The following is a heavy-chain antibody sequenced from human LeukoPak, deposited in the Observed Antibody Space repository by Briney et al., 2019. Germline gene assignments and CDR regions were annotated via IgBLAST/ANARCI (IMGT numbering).Heavy chain of an antibody. Sequence: PGGSLRLSCAASGFTFRSYAMHWVRQAPGKGLEWVAAISFDGNNEYYADSVKGRFTISRDNSKNTLYLQMNSLRAEDTAVYYCANIIRKYTSGYYYFDYWGQGTLVTVSS. CDR2: ISFDGNNE. D-gene: IGHD6-25*01. CDR1: GFTFRSYA. CDR3: ANIIRKYTSGYYYFDY. J-gene: IGHJ4*02. V-gene: IGHV3-30-3*01.